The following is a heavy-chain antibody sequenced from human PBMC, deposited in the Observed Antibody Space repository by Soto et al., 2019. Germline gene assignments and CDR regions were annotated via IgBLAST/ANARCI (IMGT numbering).Heavy chain of an antibody. V-gene: IGHV5-51*01. CDR1: GYSFPSYW. D-gene: IGHD1-26*01. Sequence: GESLKISCKGSGYSFPSYWIGWVRQVPGKGLEWMGIIYTGDSDTRYSPSFQGQVTIAADKSISTAYLQWSSLKASDTAMYYCASASVAPLEWELPYYYYGTDVWGQGTTVTVSS. CDR3: ASASVAPLEWELPYYYYGTDV. CDR2: IYTGDSDT. J-gene: IGHJ6*02.